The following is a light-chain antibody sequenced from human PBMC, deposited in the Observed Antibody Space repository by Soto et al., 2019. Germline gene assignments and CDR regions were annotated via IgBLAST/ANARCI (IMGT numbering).Light chain of an antibody. CDR3: CSYADISTLV. J-gene: IGLJ2*01. CDR2: EVS. Sequence: QSALTQPASVSGSPGQSITISCTGTSSDVGSYDLVSWYQQHPGKAPKLMISEVSKRPSGVSNRFSGSKSGNTASLTISGXXXXDEADYYCCSYADISTLVFGGGTKLTVL. CDR1: SSDVGSYDL. V-gene: IGLV2-23*02.